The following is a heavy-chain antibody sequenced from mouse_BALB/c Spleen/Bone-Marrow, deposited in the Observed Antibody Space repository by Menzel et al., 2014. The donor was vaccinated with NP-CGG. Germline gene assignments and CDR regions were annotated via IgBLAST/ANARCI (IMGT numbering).Heavy chain of an antibody. V-gene: IGHV1-87*01. CDR1: LYIFTSYW. CDR2: IFPGGDDT. CDR3: AREGDY. J-gene: IGHJ2*01. Sequence: VQLVESAADLARPGASEKLSCKASLYIFTSYWMQWVKHRPGQGLDWIGAIFPGGDDTRYTQKFKGKATLTADKSASTALMYLSSLASEDSAVYYCAREGDYWGQGTTLRVSS.